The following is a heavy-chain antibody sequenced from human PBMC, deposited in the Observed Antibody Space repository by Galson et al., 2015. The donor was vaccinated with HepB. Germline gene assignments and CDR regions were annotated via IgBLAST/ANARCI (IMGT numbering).Heavy chain of an antibody. Sequence: ASGYTFTDYVVNWVRQAPGQGLEWMGWMNTNTGKPTYAPGFAGRFVFSLDTSVTTAYLQISSLETDDTAMYYCARVPDYDSIGRSDYWGQGTLVTVSS. CDR1: GYTFTDYV. CDR3: ARVPDYDSIGRSDY. D-gene: IGHD3-22*01. J-gene: IGHJ4*02. CDR2: MNTNTGKP. V-gene: IGHV7-4-1*02.